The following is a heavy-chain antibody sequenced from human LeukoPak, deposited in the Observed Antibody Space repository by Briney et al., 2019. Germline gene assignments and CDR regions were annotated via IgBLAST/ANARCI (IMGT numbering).Heavy chain of an antibody. CDR2: NSGAT. CDR1: GSSISDPDYF. Sequence: SETLSLTCTVSGSSISDPDYFWGWVRQPPGKGPEWVGSNSGATYYHPSLKSRVTISADRPKNQFSLKLRSVTASDTAVYYCARLSGSPQRLDSWGQGTLATVSS. V-gene: IGHV4-39*01. J-gene: IGHJ4*02. D-gene: IGHD1-26*01. CDR3: ARLSGSPQRLDS.